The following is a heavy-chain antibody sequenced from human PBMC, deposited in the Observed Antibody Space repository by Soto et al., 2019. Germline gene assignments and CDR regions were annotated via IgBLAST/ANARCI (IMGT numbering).Heavy chain of an antibody. Sequence: GGSLRLSCTGSGFTFADYAMSWIRQAPGKGPEWVGFIRSRASGGTPEYAASVKGRFTFSRDDSKSIAYLQMNSLKTEDTAIYYCTRDQPITPWGQGTMVTVSS. D-gene: IGHD3-10*01. J-gene: IGHJ3*01. CDR1: GFTFADYA. CDR2: IRSRASGGTP. V-gene: IGHV3-49*03. CDR3: TRDQPITP.